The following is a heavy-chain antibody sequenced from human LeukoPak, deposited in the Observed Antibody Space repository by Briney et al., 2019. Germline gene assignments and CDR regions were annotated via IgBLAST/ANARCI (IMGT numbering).Heavy chain of an antibody. CDR1: GFTFSTYS. J-gene: IGHJ6*02. CDR2: ISSSSSAI. Sequence: QPGGSLRLSCAASGFTFSTYSMNWVRQAPGKGLEWVSYISSSSSAIYYADSVKGRFTISRDNAKNSLYLQMNSLRAEDTAVYYCARDRGSFYGMDVWGQGTTVTVSS. D-gene: IGHD5-12*01. V-gene: IGHV3-48*01. CDR3: ARDRGSFYGMDV.